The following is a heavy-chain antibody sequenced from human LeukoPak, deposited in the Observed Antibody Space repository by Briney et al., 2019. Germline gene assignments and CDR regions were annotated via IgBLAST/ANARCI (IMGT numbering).Heavy chain of an antibody. CDR3: ARDLYCSNNNWRAKQWFDP. CDR1: GGSISSYY. J-gene: IGHJ5*01. V-gene: IGHV4-4*07. Sequence: SETLSLTCTVSGGSISSYYWSWIRQPAGKGLEWIGRIYTSGSTNYNPSLKSRVTISVDKSKNQFSLKLSSVTAADTAVYYCARDLYCSNNNWRAKQWFDPRGPGTL. CDR2: IYTSGST. D-gene: IGHD2-2*01.